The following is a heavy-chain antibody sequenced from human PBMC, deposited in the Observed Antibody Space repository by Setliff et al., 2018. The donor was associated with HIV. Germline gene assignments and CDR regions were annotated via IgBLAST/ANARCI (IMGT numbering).Heavy chain of an antibody. CDR2: IFPGDSDA. J-gene: IGHJ4*02. CDR3: ARHRHSSSFLIENFDS. V-gene: IGHV5-51*01. Sequence: PGESLKISCKGSGYSFSTYWIAWVRQMPGKGLEWMGVIFPGDSDARYSPSFQGQVTISVDESSSTAYLQWNSLKASDTAMYYCARHRHSSSFLIENFDSWGQGTLVTVSS. D-gene: IGHD6-6*01. CDR1: GYSFSTYW.